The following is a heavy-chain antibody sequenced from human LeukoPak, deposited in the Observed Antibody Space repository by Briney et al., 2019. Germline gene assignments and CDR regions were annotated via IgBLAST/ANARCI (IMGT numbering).Heavy chain of an antibody. J-gene: IGHJ3*02. Sequence: GGSLRLSCAASGFTFSSYAMSWVRQAPGKGLEWVSSISGNGGSTQYADSVQGRFAISRGNSKNTLYLQMNSLRAEGTAVYYCAKDPNGDYIGTFDIWGQGTMVTVSS. CDR2: ISGNGGST. V-gene: IGHV3-23*01. CDR1: GFTFSSYA. CDR3: AKDPNGDYIGTFDI. D-gene: IGHD4-17*01.